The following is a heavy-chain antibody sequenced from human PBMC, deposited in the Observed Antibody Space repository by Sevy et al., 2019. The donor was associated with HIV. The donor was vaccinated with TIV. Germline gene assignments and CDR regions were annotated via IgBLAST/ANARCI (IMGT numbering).Heavy chain of an antibody. CDR3: ARDRIAGRYCSSTSCSR. Sequence: SETLSLTCTVSGGSISSGGYYWSWIRQHPGKGLEWIGYIYYSGSTYYNPSLKSRVTISVDTSKNQFSLKLSSVTAADTAVYYCARDRIAGRYCSSTSCSRWGQGTLVTVSS. CDR1: GGSISSGGYY. CDR2: IYYSGST. J-gene: IGHJ4*02. V-gene: IGHV4-31*03. D-gene: IGHD2-2*01.